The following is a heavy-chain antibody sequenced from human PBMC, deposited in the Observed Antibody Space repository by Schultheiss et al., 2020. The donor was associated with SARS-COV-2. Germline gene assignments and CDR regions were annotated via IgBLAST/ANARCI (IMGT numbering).Heavy chain of an antibody. V-gene: IGHV3-30*03. J-gene: IGHJ4*02. Sequence: GGSLRLSCAASGFTFSSYGMHWVRQAPGKGLEWVAVISYDGSNKYYADSVKGRFTISRDNSKNTLYLQMNSLRAEDTAVYYCTSAPRRDYYDSSGYYFGDYWGQGTLVTVSS. CDR2: ISYDGSNK. D-gene: IGHD3-22*01. CDR1: GFTFSSYG. CDR3: TSAPRRDYYDSSGYYFGDY.